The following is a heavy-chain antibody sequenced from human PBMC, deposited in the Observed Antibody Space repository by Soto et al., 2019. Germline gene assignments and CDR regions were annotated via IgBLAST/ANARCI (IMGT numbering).Heavy chain of an antibody. CDR3: ARGLSDTAMPRGNWFDP. J-gene: IGHJ5*02. V-gene: IGHV4-34*01. D-gene: IGHD5-18*01. CDR1: GGSFSGYY. Sequence: PSETLSLTCAVYGGSFSGYYWSWIRQPPGKGLEWIGEINHSGSTNYNPSLKSRVTISVDTSKSQFSLKLSSVTAADTAVYYCARGLSDTAMPRGNWFDPWGQGTLVTVSS. CDR2: INHSGST.